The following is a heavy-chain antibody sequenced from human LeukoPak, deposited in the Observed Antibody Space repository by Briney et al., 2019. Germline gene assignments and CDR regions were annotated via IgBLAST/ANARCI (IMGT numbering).Heavy chain of an antibody. V-gene: IGHV1-69*06. CDR2: IIPVFGTT. J-gene: IGHJ4*02. D-gene: IGHD5-12*01. CDR3: ARGDSGYDY. CDR1: GGTFSSYA. Sequence: ASVKVSCKASGGTFSSYAVSWVRLTPGQGLEWLGGIIPVFGTTTYAQKFQAKVTMTADKSTNTAYLEISSLTSDDTAVYYCARGDSGYDYWGQGTLVTVSS.